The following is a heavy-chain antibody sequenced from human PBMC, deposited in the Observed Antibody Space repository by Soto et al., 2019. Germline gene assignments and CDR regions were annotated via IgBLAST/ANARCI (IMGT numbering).Heavy chain of an antibody. D-gene: IGHD1-1*01. V-gene: IGHV3-53*01. CDR1: GFTVSGNY. J-gene: IGHJ3*01. Sequence: EVQLVESGGGLIQPGGSLRLSCAASGFTVSGNYITWVRQAPGKGLEWVSVIFSGDNTYYSDSVKGRFTISRDNSKNTVYLQMNDLRPDDTAVYYCATWHEREHAYDVWGQGTTVTVSS. CDR3: ATWHEREHAYDV. CDR2: IFSGDNT.